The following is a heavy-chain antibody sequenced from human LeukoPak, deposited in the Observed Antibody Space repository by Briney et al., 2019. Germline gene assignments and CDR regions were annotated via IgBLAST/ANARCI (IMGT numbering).Heavy chain of an antibody. Sequence: PGGSLRLSCAASGFTFSNAWMSWVRQAPGKGLEWVGRIKSKTDGGTTDYAVPVKGRFTISRDDSKNTLYLQMNSLKTEDTAVYYCTTDRDDSYFDYWGQGTLVTVSS. CDR3: TTDRDDSYFDY. J-gene: IGHJ4*02. CDR1: GFTFSNAW. V-gene: IGHV3-15*01. D-gene: IGHD3-3*01. CDR2: IKSKTDGGTT.